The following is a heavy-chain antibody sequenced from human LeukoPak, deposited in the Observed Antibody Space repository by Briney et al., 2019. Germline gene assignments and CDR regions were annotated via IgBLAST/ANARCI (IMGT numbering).Heavy chain of an antibody. CDR1: GGSFSGYY. Sequence: SETLSLTCAVYGGSFSGYYWSWIRQPPGKGLEWIGEINHSGSTNYNPSLKSRVTISVDTSKNQFSLKLSSVTAADTAVYYCARGQANYYGSGSYCKYWGQGTLVTVSS. D-gene: IGHD3-10*01. J-gene: IGHJ4*02. CDR3: ARGQANYYGSGSYCKY. CDR2: INHSGST. V-gene: IGHV4-34*01.